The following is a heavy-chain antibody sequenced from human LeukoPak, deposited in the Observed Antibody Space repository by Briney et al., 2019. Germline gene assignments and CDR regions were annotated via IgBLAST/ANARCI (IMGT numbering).Heavy chain of an antibody. CDR2: ISAYNANT. V-gene: IGHV1-18*01. D-gene: IGHD3-22*01. CDR3: ARYYYDSSGYDY. Sequence: ASVKVSCKASGYTFTNYDINWVRQAPGQGLEWMGWISAYNANTNYAQNLQGRVTMTTDTSTSTAYMELRSLRSDDTAVYYCARYYYDSSGYDYWGQGTLVTVSS. J-gene: IGHJ4*02. CDR1: GYTFTNYD.